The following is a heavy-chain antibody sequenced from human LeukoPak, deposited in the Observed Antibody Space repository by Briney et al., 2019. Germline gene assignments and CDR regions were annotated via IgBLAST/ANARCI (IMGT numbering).Heavy chain of an antibody. CDR2: ISPYNGNR. CDR3: ATWVGYGNFDY. CDR1: GYIFNTYG. J-gene: IGHJ4*02. Sequence: ASVKVSCKVSGYIFNTYGISWVRQAPGQGLEWMGWISPYNGNRNYGQKVQGRVTMTTDTSTSTVYMELRSLRSDDTAVYYCATWVGYGNFDYWGQGTLVTVSS. D-gene: IGHD1-1*01. V-gene: IGHV1-18*01.